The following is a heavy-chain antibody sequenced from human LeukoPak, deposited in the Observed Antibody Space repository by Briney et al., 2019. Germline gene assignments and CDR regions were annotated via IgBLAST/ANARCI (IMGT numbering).Heavy chain of an antibody. CDR2: IIPILGIA. CDR1: GGTFSSYA. D-gene: IGHD3-22*01. Sequence: GASVKVSCKASGGTFSSYAISWVRQAPGQGLEWMGRIIPILGIAKYAQKFQGRVTITADKSTSTAYMELSSLRSEDTAVYYCARANSPRDSSGYPYAFDIWGQGTMVTVSS. V-gene: IGHV1-69*04. J-gene: IGHJ3*02. CDR3: ARANSPRDSSGYPYAFDI.